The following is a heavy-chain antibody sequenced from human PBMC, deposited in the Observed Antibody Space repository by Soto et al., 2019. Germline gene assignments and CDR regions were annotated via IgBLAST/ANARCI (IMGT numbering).Heavy chain of an antibody. J-gene: IGHJ4*02. CDR2: ISSSGSTI. V-gene: IGHV3-11*01. D-gene: IGHD6-19*01. CDR1: GFTFSDYY. Sequence: NPGGSLRLSCAASGFTFSDYYMSWIRQAPGKGLEWVSYISSSGSTIYYADSVKGRFTISRDNAKNSLYLQMNSLRAEDTAVYYCARDKRQWLVEYVVDYWGQGTLVTVSS. CDR3: ARDKRQWLVEYVVDY.